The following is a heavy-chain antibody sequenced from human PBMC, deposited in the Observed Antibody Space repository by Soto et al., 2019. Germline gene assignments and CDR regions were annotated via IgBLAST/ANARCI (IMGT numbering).Heavy chain of an antibody. CDR1: GGSISSSSYY. D-gene: IGHD3-9*01. CDR3: ARPYDILTGYLDPLEEPKPDDAFDI. Sequence: SETLSLTCTVSGGSISSSSYYWGWIRQPPGKGLEWIGSIYYSGSTYYNPSLKSRVTISVDTSKNQFSLKLSSVTAADTAVYYCARPYDILTGYLDPLEEPKPDDAFDIWGQGTMVTVSS. CDR2: IYYSGST. V-gene: IGHV4-39*01. J-gene: IGHJ3*02.